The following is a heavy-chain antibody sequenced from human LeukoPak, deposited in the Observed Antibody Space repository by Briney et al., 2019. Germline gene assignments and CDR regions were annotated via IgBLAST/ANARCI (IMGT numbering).Heavy chain of an antibody. Sequence: PSETLSLTCTVSGGSISSYYWSWIRQPPGKGLEWIGSIYYSGSTYYNPSLKSRVTISVDTSKNQFSLKLSSVTAADTAVYYCAVGGYYYDSSIDYWGQGTLVTVSS. CDR2: IYYSGST. CDR3: AVGGYYYDSSIDY. J-gene: IGHJ4*02. CDR1: GGSISSYY. D-gene: IGHD3-22*01. V-gene: IGHV4-59*05.